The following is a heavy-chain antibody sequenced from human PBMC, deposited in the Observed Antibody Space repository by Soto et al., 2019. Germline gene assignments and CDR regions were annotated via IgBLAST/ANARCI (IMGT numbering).Heavy chain of an antibody. V-gene: IGHV1-2*04. CDR1: GYPFTGYY. D-gene: IGHD2-2*01. Sequence: GSVKVSCKACGYPFTGYYMHLVRQAPGQGLEWMGWINPNSGGTNYAQKFQGWVTMTRDTSISTAYMELSRLRSEDTAVYYCARDRGYCSSTSCYRYYYYGMDVWGQGTTVTVSS. CDR2: INPNSGGT. J-gene: IGHJ6*02. CDR3: ARDRGYCSSTSCYRYYYYGMDV.